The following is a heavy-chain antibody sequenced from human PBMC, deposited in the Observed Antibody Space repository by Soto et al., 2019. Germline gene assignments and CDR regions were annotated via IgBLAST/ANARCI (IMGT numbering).Heavy chain of an antibody. J-gene: IGHJ4*02. CDR3: VKEANPFINTLVVLIFDY. D-gene: IGHD3-22*01. Sequence: GGSLRLSCSASGFTFSMHSMHWVRQTPGKALEYVSAISRDGRSTFYADSVKSRFTISRDNSKNTLYLRMNSLRSDDTAVYYCVKEANPFINTLVVLIFDYWGQGTQVTVS. V-gene: IGHV3-64D*08. CDR2: ISRDGRST. CDR1: GFTFSMHS.